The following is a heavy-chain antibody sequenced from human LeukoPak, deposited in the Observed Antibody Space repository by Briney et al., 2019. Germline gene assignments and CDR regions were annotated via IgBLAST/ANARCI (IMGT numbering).Heavy chain of an antibody. Sequence: ASETLSLTCTVSGDSIITYYWSWIRQPPGQGLEWIGYMYYSGSTNYNPSLKSRVTISVDKSRDQFSLTLSSVTAADTAVYYCARHSRGYDSEFGYWGQGTLVTVSS. CDR2: MYYSGST. J-gene: IGHJ4*02. CDR1: GDSIITYY. V-gene: IGHV4-59*08. CDR3: ARHSRGYDSEFGY. D-gene: IGHD5-12*01.